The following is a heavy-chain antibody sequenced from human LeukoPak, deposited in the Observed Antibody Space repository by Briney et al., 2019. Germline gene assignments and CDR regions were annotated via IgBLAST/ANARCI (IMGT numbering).Heavy chain of an antibody. V-gene: IGHV1-69*13. CDR3: ALGYYDSSGSVYYYGMDV. Sequence: SVKVSCKASGGTFSSYAISWVRQAPGQGLEWMGGIIPIFGTANYAQKFQGRVTITADESTSTAYMELSSLRSEDTAVYYCALGYYDSSGSVYYYGMDVWGQGTTVTVSS. J-gene: IGHJ6*02. CDR1: GGTFSSYA. CDR2: IIPIFGTA. D-gene: IGHD3-22*01.